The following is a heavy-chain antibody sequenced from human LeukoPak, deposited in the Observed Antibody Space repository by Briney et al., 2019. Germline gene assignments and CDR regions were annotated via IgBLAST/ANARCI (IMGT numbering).Heavy chain of an antibody. CDR3: ARGEARRPFDY. J-gene: IGHJ4*02. D-gene: IGHD1-1*01. V-gene: IGHV4-34*01. CDR1: GGSFSGYY. CDR2: INHSGST. Sequence: SETLSLTCAVYGGSFSGYYWSWIRQPPGKGLEWIGEINHSGSTNYNPSLKSRVTISVDTSKNQFSLKLSSVTAADTAVYYCARGEARRPFDYWGQGTLVTVSS.